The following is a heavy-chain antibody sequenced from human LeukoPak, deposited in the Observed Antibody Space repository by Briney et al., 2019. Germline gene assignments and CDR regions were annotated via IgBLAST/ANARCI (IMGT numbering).Heavy chain of an antibody. CDR3: ASSVQLWSPTLY. D-gene: IGHD5-18*01. CDR2: INSDGSST. CDR1: GSTFSSYW. V-gene: IGHV3-74*01. J-gene: IGHJ4*02. Sequence: PGGSLRLSCAASGSTFSSYWMHWVRQAPGKGLVWVSRINSDGSSTSYADSVKGRFTISRDNAKNTLYLQMNSLRAEDTAVYYCASSVQLWSPTLYWGQGTLVTVSS.